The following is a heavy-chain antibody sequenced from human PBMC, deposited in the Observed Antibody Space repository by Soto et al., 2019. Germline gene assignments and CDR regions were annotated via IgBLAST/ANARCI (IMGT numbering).Heavy chain of an antibody. Sequence: QVQVVESGGGVVQPGRSLRLSCAASGFTFSNFGMHWVRQAPGKGLEWVAVIWHDGKNKYYADSAEGRFTISRDNSKNTLLLQMNGLRAEDTAVYYCARDPGQDEAMDYWGQGTLVTVSS. V-gene: IGHV3-33*02. CDR3: ARDPGQDEAMDY. J-gene: IGHJ4*02. CDR2: IWHDGKNK. CDR1: GFTFSNFG.